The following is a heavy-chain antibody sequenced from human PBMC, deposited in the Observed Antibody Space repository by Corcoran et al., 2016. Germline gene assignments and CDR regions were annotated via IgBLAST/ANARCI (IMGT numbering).Heavy chain of an antibody. V-gene: IGHV5-51*01. D-gene: IGHD1-26*01. J-gene: IGHJ6*02. CDR3: ARREAYYYYGMDV. CDR2: IYPGDSDT. CDR1: GYSFTSYW. Sequence: EVQLVQSGAEVKKPGESLKISCKGSGYSFTSYWIGWVRQMPGKGLEWMGIIYPGDSDTRYSPSFQGPVTISADKSISTAYLQWSSLKASDTAMDYCARREAYYYYGMDVWGQGTTVTVSS.